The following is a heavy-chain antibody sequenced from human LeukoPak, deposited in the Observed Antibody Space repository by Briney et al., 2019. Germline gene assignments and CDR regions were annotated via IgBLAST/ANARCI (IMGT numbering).Heavy chain of an antibody. CDR3: ARDRFDAFNI. D-gene: IGHD3-10*01. Sequence: SETLSLTCTVSGGSISSYYWSWIRQPPGKRLEWIGYIYYSGSTNYNPSLKSRVTISVDTSKNQFSLKLSSVTAADTAVYYCARDRFDAFNIWGQGTMVTVSS. V-gene: IGHV4-59*01. CDR1: GGSISSYY. CDR2: IYYSGST. J-gene: IGHJ3*02.